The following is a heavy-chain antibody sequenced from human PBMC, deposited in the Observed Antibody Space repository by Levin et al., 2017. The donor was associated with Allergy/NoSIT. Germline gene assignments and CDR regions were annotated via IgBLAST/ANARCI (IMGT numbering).Heavy chain of an antibody. Sequence: SETLSLTCTVSGGSISSSSYYWGWIRQPPGTGLEWIGSIYYSGSTYYNPSLKSRVTISVDTSKNQFSLKLSSVTAADTAVYYCAGRRYYYDSSGYTGWYFDLWGRGTLVTVSS. J-gene: IGHJ2*01. V-gene: IGHV4-39*07. CDR1: GGSISSSSYY. CDR3: AGRRYYYDSSGYTGWYFDL. D-gene: IGHD3-22*01. CDR2: IYYSGST.